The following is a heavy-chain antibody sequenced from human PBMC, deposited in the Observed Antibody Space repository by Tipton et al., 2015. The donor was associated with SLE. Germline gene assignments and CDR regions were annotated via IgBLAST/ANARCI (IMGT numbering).Heavy chain of an antibody. CDR3: ARGSGSCD. CDR2: INHSGST. CDR1: GGSFSGYY. J-gene: IGHJ4*02. D-gene: IGHD1-26*01. Sequence: LRLSCAVYGGSFSGYYWSWIRQPPGKGLEWIGEINHSGSTNYNPSLKSRVTISVDTSKNQFSLKLSSVTAADTAVYYCARGSGSCDWGQGTLVTVSS. V-gene: IGHV4-34*01.